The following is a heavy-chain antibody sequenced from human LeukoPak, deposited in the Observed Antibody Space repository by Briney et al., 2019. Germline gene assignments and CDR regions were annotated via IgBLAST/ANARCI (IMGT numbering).Heavy chain of an antibody. CDR1: GFTVSSNY. D-gene: IGHD1-14*01. CDR2: IYSGGST. Sequence: GGSLRLSCAASGFTVSSNYMSWVRQAPGKGLEWVSVIYSGGSTYYADSVKGRFTISRHNSKNTLYLQMNSLRAGDTAVYYCAREGPDRFDPWGQGTLVTVSS. J-gene: IGHJ5*02. CDR3: AREGPDRFDP. V-gene: IGHV3-53*04.